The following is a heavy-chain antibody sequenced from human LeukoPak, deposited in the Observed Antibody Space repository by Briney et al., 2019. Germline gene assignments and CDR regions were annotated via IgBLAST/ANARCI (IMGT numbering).Heavy chain of an antibody. CDR2: ISSSSSYI. D-gene: IGHD1-26*01. Sequence: PGGSLRLSCAASGFTISSYSMNWVRQAPGKGLEWVSSISSSSSYIYYADSVKGRFPISRDNAKNSLYLQMNSLRAEDTAVYYCARDQVGATVGGDYWGQGTLVTVSS. J-gene: IGHJ4*02. CDR1: GFTISSYS. CDR3: ARDQVGATVGGDY. V-gene: IGHV3-21*01.